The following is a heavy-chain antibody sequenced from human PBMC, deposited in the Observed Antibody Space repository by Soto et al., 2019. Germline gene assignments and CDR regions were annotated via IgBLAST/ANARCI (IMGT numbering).Heavy chain of an antibody. Sequence: PGGSLRLSCAASGFTLSSYSMNWVRQAPGKGLEWVTSISSSSSYIYYADSVKGRFTISRDNAKNSLYLQMNSLRAEDTAVYYCARERLRWQTSFDYWGQGTLVTVSS. CDR3: ARERLRWQTSFDY. CDR1: GFTLSSYS. D-gene: IGHD4-17*01. V-gene: IGHV3-21*01. J-gene: IGHJ4*02. CDR2: ISSSSSYI.